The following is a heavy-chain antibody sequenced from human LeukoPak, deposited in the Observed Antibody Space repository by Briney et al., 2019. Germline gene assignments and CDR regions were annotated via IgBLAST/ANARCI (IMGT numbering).Heavy chain of an antibody. CDR2: IIPIFGTA. CDR1: GGTFSSYA. D-gene: IGHD4-23*01. Sequence: SVKVSFKASGGTFSSYAISWVRQAPGQGLEWMGGIIPIFGTANYAQKFQGRVTITADESTSTAYMELSSLRSEDTAVYYCARDRRYGGNSVGSWFDPWGQGTLVTVSS. CDR3: ARDRRYGGNSVGSWFDP. V-gene: IGHV1-69*13. J-gene: IGHJ5*02.